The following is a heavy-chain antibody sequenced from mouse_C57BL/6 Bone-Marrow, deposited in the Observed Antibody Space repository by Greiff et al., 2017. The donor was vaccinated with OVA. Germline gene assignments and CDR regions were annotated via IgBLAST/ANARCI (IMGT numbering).Heavy chain of an antibody. Sequence: VQLQQSGAELVKPGASVKISCKASGYAFSSYWMNWVKQRPGKGLEWIGQIYPGDGDTNYNGKFKGKTTLTADKSSSTAYMQLSSLTSEDSADYFCARRYYSSIFAYWGQGTLVTVSA. CDR3: ARRYYSSIFAY. V-gene: IGHV1-80*01. J-gene: IGHJ3*01. CDR2: IYPGDGDT. CDR1: GYAFSSYW. D-gene: IGHD1-1*01.